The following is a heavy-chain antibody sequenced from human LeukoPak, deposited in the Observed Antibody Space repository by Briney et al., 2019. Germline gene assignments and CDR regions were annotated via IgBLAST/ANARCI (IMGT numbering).Heavy chain of an antibody. CDR2: IRYDGSNK. D-gene: IGHD3-22*01. CDR3: ARALYGYYYDSSGLDY. Sequence: GGSLRLSCAASGFTFSSYGMHWVRQAPGKGLEWVTFIRYDGSNKYYADSVKGRFTISRDNSKNTLYLQMSSLRSEDTAVYYCARALYGYYYDSSGLDYWGQGTLVTVSS. J-gene: IGHJ4*02. CDR1: GFTFSSYG. V-gene: IGHV3-30*02.